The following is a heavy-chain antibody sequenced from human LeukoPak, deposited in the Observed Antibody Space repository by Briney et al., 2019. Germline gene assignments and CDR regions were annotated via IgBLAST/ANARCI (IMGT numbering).Heavy chain of an antibody. D-gene: IGHD4-17*01. Sequence: ASVKVSCKASGYTFTIYDINWVRQATGQGLEWMGWINTNTGNPTYAQGFTGRFVFSLDTSVSTAYLQISSLKAEDTAVYYCARERPDCGDYNWFDPWGQGTLVTVSS. CDR1: GYTFTIYD. CDR2: INTNTGNP. J-gene: IGHJ5*02. V-gene: IGHV7-4-1*02. CDR3: ARERPDCGDYNWFDP.